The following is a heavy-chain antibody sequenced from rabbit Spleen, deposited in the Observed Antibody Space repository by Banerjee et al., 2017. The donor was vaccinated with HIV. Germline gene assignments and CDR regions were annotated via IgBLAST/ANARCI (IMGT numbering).Heavy chain of an antibody. CDR2: IDRGSSGFT. D-gene: IGHD8-1*01. CDR3: ARDSGSSFSSYGMDL. J-gene: IGHJ6*01. CDR1: GVSFSSNYY. Sequence: QSLEESGGDLVKPGASLTLTCTASGVSFSSNYYMCWVRQAPGKGLEWIACIDRGSSGFTYFASWAKGRFTISKTSSTTVTLQMTSLTAADTATYFCARDSGSSFSSYGMDLWGQGTLVTVS. V-gene: IGHV1S40*01.